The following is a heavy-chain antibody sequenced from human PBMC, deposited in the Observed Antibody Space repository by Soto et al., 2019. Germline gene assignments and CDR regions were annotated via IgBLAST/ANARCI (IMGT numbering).Heavy chain of an antibody. V-gene: IGHV4-34*01. Sequence: TLSLTCAVYGGSFSGYYWSLIRQPPGKGLEWIGEINHSGSTNYNPSLKSRVTISVDTSKNQFSLKLSSVTAADTAVYYCARFIRSSSWYYWFDPWGQGTLVTVSS. CDR1: GGSFSGYY. CDR3: ARFIRSSSWYYWFDP. D-gene: IGHD6-13*01. J-gene: IGHJ5*02. CDR2: INHSGST.